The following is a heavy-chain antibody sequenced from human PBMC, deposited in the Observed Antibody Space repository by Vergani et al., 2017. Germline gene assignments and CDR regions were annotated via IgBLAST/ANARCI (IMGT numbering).Heavy chain of an antibody. CDR2: IYTSGST. D-gene: IGHD2-15*01. J-gene: IGHJ5*02. CDR3: ARDTYRYCSGGSCYGHWFDP. V-gene: IGHV4-61*02. CDR1: GGSISSGGYY. Sequence: QVQLQESGPGLVKPSQTLSLTCTVSGGSISSGGYYWSWIRQHPGKGLEWIGRIYTSGSTNYNPSLKSRVTMSVDTSKNQFSLKLSSVTAADTAVYYCARDTYRYCSGGSCYGHWFDPWGQGTLVTVSS.